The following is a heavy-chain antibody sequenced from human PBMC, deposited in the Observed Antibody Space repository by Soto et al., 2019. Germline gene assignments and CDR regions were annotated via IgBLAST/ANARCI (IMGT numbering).Heavy chain of an antibody. CDR1: GYTFTSFA. D-gene: IGHD3-22*01. V-gene: IGHV1-3*01. J-gene: IGHJ4*02. CDR2: INPDNGHT. Sequence: ASVKVSCKASGYTFTSFAIHWVRQAPGQRPEWMGWINPDNGHTRYSQKFQGRVTITRDTSASAAYMELSSLRSDDTAVFYCVTDPHYYDTTGYCLDNWGQGTLVTVSS. CDR3: VTDPHYYDTTGYCLDN.